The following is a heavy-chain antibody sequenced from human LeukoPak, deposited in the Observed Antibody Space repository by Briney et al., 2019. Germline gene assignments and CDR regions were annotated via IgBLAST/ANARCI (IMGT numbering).Heavy chain of an antibody. Sequence: SETLSLTCTVSGGPISSHYWSWLRQPPGMGLEWMGYIYYSGSTNYNPSLNSQVTISVDTSKNQFSLKLTSMPAADTAVYYCARGHCSSTSCYRNWFDPWGQGTLVTVSS. J-gene: IGHJ5*02. CDR2: IYYSGST. D-gene: IGHD2-2*01. CDR3: ARGHCSSTSCYRNWFDP. V-gene: IGHV4-59*11. CDR1: GGPISSHY.